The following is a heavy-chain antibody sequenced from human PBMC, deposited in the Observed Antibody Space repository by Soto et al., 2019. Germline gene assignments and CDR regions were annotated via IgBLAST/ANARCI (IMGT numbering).Heavy chain of an antibody. CDR2: IIPIFGTA. J-gene: IGHJ4*02. CDR1: GGTFSSYA. CDR3: ARGLATYYDILTGYYSQNYYFDY. V-gene: IGHV1-69*13. Sequence: GASVKVSCKASGGTFSSYAISWVRQAPGQGLEWMGGIIPIFGTANYAQKFQGRVTITADESTSTAYMELSSLRSEDTAVYYCARGLATYYDILTGYYSQNYYFDYWGQGTLVTVSS. D-gene: IGHD3-9*01.